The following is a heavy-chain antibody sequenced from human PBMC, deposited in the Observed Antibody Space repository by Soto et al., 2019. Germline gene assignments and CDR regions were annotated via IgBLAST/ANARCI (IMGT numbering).Heavy chain of an antibody. Sequence: ASVKVSCKVSGYTLTELSMHWVRQAPGKGLEWMGGFDPEDGETIYAQKFQGRVTMTEDTSTDTAYMELSSLRSEDTAVYYCATAVTQSQTTEYWFDPWGQGTLVTVSS. CDR3: ATAVTQSQTTEYWFDP. CDR1: GYTLTELS. J-gene: IGHJ5*02. D-gene: IGHD4-4*01. V-gene: IGHV1-24*01. CDR2: FDPEDGET.